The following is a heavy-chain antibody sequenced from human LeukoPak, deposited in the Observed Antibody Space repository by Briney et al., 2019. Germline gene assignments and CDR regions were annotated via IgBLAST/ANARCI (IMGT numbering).Heavy chain of an antibody. CDR1: GFTFSSSA. CDR3: AKLSSSWHYFDY. Sequence: GGSLRLSCAASGFTFSSSAMSWVRQSPGKGLEWVSLISGSGGSTYYADSVKGRFTISRDNSKNTLYLQMNSLRAEGTAIYYCAKLSSSWHYFDYWGQGTLVSVSS. CDR2: ISGSGGST. D-gene: IGHD6-13*01. V-gene: IGHV3-23*01. J-gene: IGHJ4*02.